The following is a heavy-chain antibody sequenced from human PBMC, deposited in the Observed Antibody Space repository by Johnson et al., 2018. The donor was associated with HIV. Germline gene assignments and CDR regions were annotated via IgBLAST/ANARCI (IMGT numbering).Heavy chain of an antibody. V-gene: IGHV3-9*01. CDR2: ISWKSGNT. CDR3: ARVGASRFDAFHV. Sequence: VQLVESGGGWVQPGRSLRVSCAASGFTFDEYVIHWVRQAPGKGLEWVSGISWKSGNTGYADSVKGRFTISRDNAKNSLYLQMNSLRAEDTAVYYCARVGASRFDAFHVWGQGTMVTVSS. D-gene: IGHD3-16*01. J-gene: IGHJ3*01. CDR1: GFTFDEYV.